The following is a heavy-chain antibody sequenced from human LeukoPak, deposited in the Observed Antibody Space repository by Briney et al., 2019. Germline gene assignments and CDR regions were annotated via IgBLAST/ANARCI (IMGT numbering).Heavy chain of an antibody. D-gene: IGHD3-16*01. Sequence: ESLKISCKGSGYSFSNFWIGWVRQMPGKGLEWMGTIYTGDSDTRYSPSFHGQVTISADKSISTTYLQWSSLKASDTAMYYCATARDRSYGGFDFWGQGTLVTVSS. J-gene: IGHJ4*02. V-gene: IGHV5-51*01. CDR2: IYTGDSDT. CDR3: ATARDRSYGGFDF. CDR1: GYSFSNFW.